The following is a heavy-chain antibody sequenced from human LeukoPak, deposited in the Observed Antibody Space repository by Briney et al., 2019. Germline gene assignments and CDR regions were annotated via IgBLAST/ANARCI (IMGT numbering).Heavy chain of an antibody. CDR3: AKDRLGYCSGGSCSWVNNWFDP. Sequence: GGSLRLSCAASGFTFSSYAMSWVRQAPGKGLEWVSAISGSGGSTYYADSVKGRFTISRDNSKNTLYLQMNSLRAEDTAVYYCAKDRLGYCSGGSCSWVNNWFDPWGQGTLVTVSS. D-gene: IGHD2-15*01. CDR1: GFTFSSYA. J-gene: IGHJ5*02. V-gene: IGHV3-23*01. CDR2: ISGSGGST.